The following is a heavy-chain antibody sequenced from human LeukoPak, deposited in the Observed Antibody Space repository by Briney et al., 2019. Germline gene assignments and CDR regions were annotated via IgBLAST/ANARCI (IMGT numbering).Heavy chain of an antibody. CDR2: IRYDGSDK. V-gene: IGHV3-30*02. CDR3: AKDSWEVGATSEIDY. Sequence: GGSLRLSCAASGFTFSSYGMHWVRQAPGKGLEWVAFIRYDGSDKYCADSVKGRFTISRDNSKNTLYLQMNSLRAEDTAVYYCAKDSWEVGATSEIDYWGQGTLVTVSS. D-gene: IGHD1-26*01. J-gene: IGHJ4*02. CDR1: GFTFSSYG.